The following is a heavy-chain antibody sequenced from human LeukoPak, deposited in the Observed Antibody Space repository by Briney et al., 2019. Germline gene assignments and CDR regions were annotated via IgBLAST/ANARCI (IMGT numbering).Heavy chain of an antibody. CDR1: GYTFTSYG. V-gene: IGHV1-18*01. CDR3: ARDPGFGGSSSRTDY. J-gene: IGHJ4*02. Sequence: ASVKVSCKASGYTFTSYGISWVRQAPGQGLEWMGWISAYNGNTNYAQKLQGRVTMTTDTSTSTAYMELRSLRSDDTAVYYCARDPGFGGSSSRTDYWGQGTLVTVSS. CDR2: ISAYNGNT. D-gene: IGHD6-13*01.